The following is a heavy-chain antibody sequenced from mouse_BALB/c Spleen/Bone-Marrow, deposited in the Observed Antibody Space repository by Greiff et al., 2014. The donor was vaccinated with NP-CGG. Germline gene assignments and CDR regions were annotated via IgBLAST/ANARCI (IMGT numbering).Heavy chain of an antibody. D-gene: IGHD2-1*01. CDR2: IDPANGNT. Sequence: VQLKESGAELVKPGASVKLSCTASGFNIKDTYTHWVKQRPEQGLEWIGRIDPANGNTKYDPKFQGKATITADTSSNTAYLQLSSLTSEDTAVYYCARNGNYGAWFAYWGQGTLVPVSA. J-gene: IGHJ3*01. V-gene: IGHV14-3*02. CDR1: GFNIKDTY. CDR3: ARNGNYGAWFAY.